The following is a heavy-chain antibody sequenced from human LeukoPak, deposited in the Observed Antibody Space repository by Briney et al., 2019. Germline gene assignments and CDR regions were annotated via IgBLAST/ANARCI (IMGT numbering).Heavy chain of an antibody. CDR1: GFTFDDYA. J-gene: IGHJ6*02. CDR2: ISWNSGSI. D-gene: IGHD3-22*01. CDR3: VKDQDSSGYSYGLDV. Sequence: QTGGSLRLSCAASGFTFDDYAMHWVRQAPGKGLEWVSGISWNSGSIGYADSVKGRSTISRDNAKNSLYLQTNSLTTEDTALYYCVKDQDSSGYSYGLDVWGQGTTVTVSS. V-gene: IGHV3-9*01.